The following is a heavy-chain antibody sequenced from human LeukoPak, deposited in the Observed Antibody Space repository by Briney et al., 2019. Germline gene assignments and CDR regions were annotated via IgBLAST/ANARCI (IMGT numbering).Heavy chain of an antibody. V-gene: IGHV4-59*01. CDR3: ARARAKRGYSGYDLDY. D-gene: IGHD5-12*01. Sequence: SETLSLTCAVYGGSFSGYYWSWIRQPPGKGLEWIGYIYYSGSTNYNPSLKSRVTISVDTSKNQFSLKLSSVTAADTAVYYCARARAKRGYSGYDLDYWGQGTLVTVSS. CDR1: GGSFSGYY. CDR2: IYYSGST. J-gene: IGHJ4*02.